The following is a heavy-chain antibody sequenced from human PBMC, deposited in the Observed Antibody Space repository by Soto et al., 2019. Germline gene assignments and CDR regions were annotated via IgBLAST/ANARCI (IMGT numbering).Heavy chain of an antibody. V-gene: IGHV3-30*14. CDR2: VSFDGSST. Sequence: PWGSLRPACAAPGFNFDTYAIRCVRHSXLKWREWVGVVSFDGSSTYYADSVKGRFTISRDSSNNTVSLQMNSLTHEDTAAYYCAKAGWGGDYYYGLDVWGQGTTVTVSS. CDR3: AKAGWGGDYYYGLDV. J-gene: IGHJ6*02. CDR1: GFNFDTYA. D-gene: IGHD3-16*01.